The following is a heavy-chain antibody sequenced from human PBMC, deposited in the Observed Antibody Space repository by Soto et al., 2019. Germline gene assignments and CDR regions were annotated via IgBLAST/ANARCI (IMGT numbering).Heavy chain of an antibody. CDR3: ARGYCSSTICYIWDNWFDP. V-gene: IGHV4-59*01. D-gene: IGHD2-2*02. CDR1: GGSISSYY. CDR2: IYYSGRT. Sequence: PSETLSLTCPFSGGSISSYYWIWIRQPPGKGLEWIGYIYYSGRTNYNPSLKSRVTISVDTSKNQFSLKLSSVTAADTAVYYCARGYCSSTICYIWDNWFDPWGQGTLVTRLL. J-gene: IGHJ5*02.